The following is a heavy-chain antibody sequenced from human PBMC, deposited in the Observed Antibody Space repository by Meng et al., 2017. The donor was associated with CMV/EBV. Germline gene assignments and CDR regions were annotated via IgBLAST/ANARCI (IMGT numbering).Heavy chain of an antibody. CDR3: ARVRVSEYYYYGMDV. CDR1: GFTFSSYA. Sequence: GESLKISCAASGFTFSSYAMHWVRQAPGKGLEWVAVISYDGSNKYYADSVKGRFTISRDNSKNTLYQQMNSLRAEDTAVYYCARVRVSEYYYYGMDVWGQGTTVTVSS. D-gene: IGHD4-17*01. V-gene: IGHV3-30-3*01. CDR2: ISYDGSNK. J-gene: IGHJ6*02.